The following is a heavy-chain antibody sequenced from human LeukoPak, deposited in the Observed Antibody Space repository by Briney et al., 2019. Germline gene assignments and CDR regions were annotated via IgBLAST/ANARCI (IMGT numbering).Heavy chain of an antibody. V-gene: IGHV4-39*01. J-gene: IGHJ2*01. D-gene: IGHD3-9*01. CDR3: VRRRAAGYDYWYFDL. Sequence: SETLSLTCTVSGGSISSSSYYWGWIRQPPGKGLEWIGSSYYSGNTYYNPSLKSRVTISVDTSKNQFSLKLSSVTAADTAVYYCVRRRAAGYDYWYFDLWGRGTLVTVSS. CDR1: GGSISSSSYY. CDR2: SYYSGNT.